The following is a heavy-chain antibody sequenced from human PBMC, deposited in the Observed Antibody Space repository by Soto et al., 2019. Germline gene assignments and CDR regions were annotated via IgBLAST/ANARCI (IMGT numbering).Heavy chain of an antibody. CDR1: GVSIISYY. Sequence: SETLSLTCTVSGVSIISYYWSWIRQPPWKGLGWIGYIYYSGSTNYNPSLKSRVTISVDTSKNQFSLKLSSVTAADTAVYYCARHVVGLTSNSPKPYMDVWGKGTTVTVYS. V-gene: IGHV4-59*08. CDR2: IYYSGST. J-gene: IGHJ6*03. D-gene: IGHD2-15*01. CDR3: ARHVVGLTSNSPKPYMDV.